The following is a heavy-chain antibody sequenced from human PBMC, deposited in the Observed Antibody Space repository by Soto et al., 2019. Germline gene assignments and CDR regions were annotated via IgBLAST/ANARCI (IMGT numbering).Heavy chain of an antibody. CDR1: GFTFSSYS. J-gene: IGHJ6*02. Sequence: GGSLRLSCAASGFTFSSYSMNWVRQAPGKGLEWVSYISSSSSTIYYADSVKGRFTISRDNAKNSLYLQMNSLRDEDTAVYYCARVRSGSYYYGMDVWGQGTTVTVSS. V-gene: IGHV3-48*02. D-gene: IGHD1-26*01. CDR3: ARVRSGSYYYGMDV. CDR2: ISSSSSTI.